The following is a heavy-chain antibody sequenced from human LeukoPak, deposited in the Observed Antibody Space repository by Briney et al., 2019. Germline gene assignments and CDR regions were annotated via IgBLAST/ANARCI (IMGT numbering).Heavy chain of an antibody. CDR3: ARDGYCSGGSCSKSYYYYGMDV. D-gene: IGHD2-15*01. Sequence: SVKVSCKASGGTFSSYAISWVRQAPGQGLQWMGRIIPILGIANYAQKFQGRVTNTADKSTSTAYMELSSLRSEDTAVYYCARDGYCSGGSCSKSYYYYGMDVWGQGTTVTVSS. V-gene: IGHV1-69*04. CDR2: IIPILGIA. J-gene: IGHJ6*02. CDR1: GGTFSSYA.